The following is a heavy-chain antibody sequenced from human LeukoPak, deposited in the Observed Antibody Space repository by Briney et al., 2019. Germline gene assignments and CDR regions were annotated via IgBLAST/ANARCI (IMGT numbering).Heavy chain of an antibody. V-gene: IGHV1-18*01. J-gene: IGHJ5*02. D-gene: IGHD4-23*01. CDR1: GYTFTSYG. CDR3: ARVVGTSLGYGGTWFDP. Sequence: ASVKVSCKASGYTFTSYGISWVRQAPGQGLEWMGWISAYNGNTNYARKLQGRVTMTTDTSTSTAYMELRSLRSDDTAVYYCARVVGTSLGYGGTWFDPWGQGTLVTVSS. CDR2: ISAYNGNT.